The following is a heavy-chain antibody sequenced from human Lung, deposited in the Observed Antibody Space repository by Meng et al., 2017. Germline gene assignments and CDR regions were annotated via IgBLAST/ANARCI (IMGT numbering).Heavy chain of an antibody. D-gene: IGHD6-13*01. Sequence: QVQRVESGAEVKTPGASGKVSCKVSGYTFPDYWLHWVRRAPGQGLEWMGRINPKSGDTHYAQRFQGRVTMTGDTSISTAYMELSGLRSDDTAMYYCARDEDISAAGKLFGDYWGQGTLVTVSS. CDR3: ARDEDISAAGKLFGDY. J-gene: IGHJ4*02. CDR2: INPKSGDT. V-gene: IGHV1-2*06. CDR1: GYTFPDYW.